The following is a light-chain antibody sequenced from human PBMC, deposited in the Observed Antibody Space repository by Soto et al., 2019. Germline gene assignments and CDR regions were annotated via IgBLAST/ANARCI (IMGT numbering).Light chain of an antibody. CDR2: GAS. CDR3: QQYNSWTTIT. J-gene: IGKJ5*01. Sequence: EIVMTQSPATLSVSPGERVTFSCRASQSISSKLGWYQQRPGQAPRLLIYGASTRATGIPARFSGSGSGTEFPLTISSLLSEDSAVYYCQQYNSWTTITFGQGTRLEIK. CDR1: QSISSK. V-gene: IGKV3-15*01.